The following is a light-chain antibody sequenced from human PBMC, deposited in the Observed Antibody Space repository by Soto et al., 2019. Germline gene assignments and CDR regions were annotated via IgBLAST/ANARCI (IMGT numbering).Light chain of an antibody. Sequence: EIVLTQSPGTLALSPGERATLSCRASQSVSTNNLAWYQRKPGQAPRLLIYGASSRATDIPARFSGSGSGTDFTLNITRLEPEDFAVYYCPQYGSPPPTFGQGTKVEIK. J-gene: IGKJ1*01. CDR3: PQYGSPPPT. CDR1: QSVSTNN. CDR2: GAS. V-gene: IGKV3-20*01.